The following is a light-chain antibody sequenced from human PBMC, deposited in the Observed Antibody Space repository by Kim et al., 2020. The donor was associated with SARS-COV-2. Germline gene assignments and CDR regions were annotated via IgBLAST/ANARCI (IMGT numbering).Light chain of an antibody. CDR2: KAS. CDR3: QQHNGYS. V-gene: IGKV1-5*03. Sequence: DIQMTQSPSTLSASVGDRVTITCRASQSIGNWLAWYQQKPGKAPKLLIYKASTLESGVPSRFSGSGSGTEFTLTIDSLQPDDFATYYCQQHNGYSFGPGTKLEIK. CDR1: QSIGNW. J-gene: IGKJ2*01.